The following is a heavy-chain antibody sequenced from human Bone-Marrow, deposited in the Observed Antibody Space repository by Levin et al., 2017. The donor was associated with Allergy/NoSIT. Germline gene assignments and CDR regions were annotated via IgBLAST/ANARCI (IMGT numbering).Heavy chain of an antibody. CDR2: ISAFSGDT. J-gene: IGHJ5*02. D-gene: IGHD2-2*01. CDR1: GNTFSRYG. Sequence: ASVKVSCTASGNTFSRYGINWVRQAPGQGLEWMGWISAFSGDTRYAQKVQDRVTLTTDTSTNTAYMELRSLRSDDTAVDDWSRDGMAYCSSSSCYRAVWFDPWGQGTPVTVSS. CDR3: SRDGMAYCSSSSCYRAVWFDP. V-gene: IGHV1-18*01.